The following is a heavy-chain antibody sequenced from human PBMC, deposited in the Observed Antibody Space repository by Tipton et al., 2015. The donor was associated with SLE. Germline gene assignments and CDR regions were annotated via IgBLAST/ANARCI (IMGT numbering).Heavy chain of an antibody. D-gene: IGHD4/OR15-4a*01. Sequence: TCYNPSLRSRVTISVDTSKNQFSLKLRSVTAADAAVYYCARRCAKGLGYWGQGTLVTVSS. J-gene: IGHJ4*02. CDR3: ARRCAKGLGY. CDR2: T. V-gene: IGHV4-34*01.